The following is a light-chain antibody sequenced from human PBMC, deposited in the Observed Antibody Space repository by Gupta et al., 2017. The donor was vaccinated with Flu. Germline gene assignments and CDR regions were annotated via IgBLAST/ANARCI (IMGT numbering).Light chain of an antibody. V-gene: IGLV2-11*01. CDR3: CSYAGDNTVA. Sequence: QSALTQPRSVSGSPGQSVTISCTGTSNDVGGYSFVSWYQQHPGKAPKLMIYDVTKRPSGVPDRFSGSKSGNTASLTISGLQAEDEADYYCCSYAGDNTVAFGGGTKVTVL. J-gene: IGLJ2*01. CDR1: SNDVGGYSF. CDR2: DVT.